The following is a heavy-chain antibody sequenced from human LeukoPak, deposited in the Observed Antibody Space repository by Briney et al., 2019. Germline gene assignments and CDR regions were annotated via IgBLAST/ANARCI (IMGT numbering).Heavy chain of an antibody. CDR2: ISSSSSYI. V-gene: IGHV3-21*01. D-gene: IGHD6-13*01. Sequence: TPGGSLRLSCAASGFTFSSYALSWVRRAPGKGLEWVSSISSSSSYIYYADSVKGRFTISRDNAKNSLYLQMNSLRAEDTAVYCCARGGRSSSWPDYWGQGTLVTVSS. CDR1: GFTFSSYA. J-gene: IGHJ4*02. CDR3: ARGGRSSSWPDY.